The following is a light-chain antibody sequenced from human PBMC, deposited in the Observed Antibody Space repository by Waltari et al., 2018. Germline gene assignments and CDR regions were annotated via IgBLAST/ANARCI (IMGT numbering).Light chain of an antibody. Sequence: QSVLTQPPSAPGTPGQRVTITCSGSRSNIGSNYVYWYQQLPGTAPKLLIYRNNRRPSGVPDRFSGSKSGTSASPAISGLRSEDEADYYCAAWDDSLSGRVFGGGTKVTVL. V-gene: IGLV1-47*01. CDR2: RNN. CDR3: AAWDDSLSGRV. CDR1: RSNIGSNY. J-gene: IGLJ3*02.